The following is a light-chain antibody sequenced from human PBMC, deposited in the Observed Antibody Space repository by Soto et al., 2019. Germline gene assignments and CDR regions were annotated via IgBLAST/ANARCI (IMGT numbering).Light chain of an antibody. CDR3: SSYAGNNIYYV. J-gene: IGLJ1*01. Sequence: QPVLTHPASASGVPLESGSITCTGTSNDVGGYNFVSWYQQHPGKAPKLMIFEVSKRPSGVPDRFSGSKSGSTASLTVSGLQAEDEADYYCSSYAGNNIYYVFGTGTKVTV. V-gene: IGLV2-8*01. CDR1: SNDVGGYNF. CDR2: EVS.